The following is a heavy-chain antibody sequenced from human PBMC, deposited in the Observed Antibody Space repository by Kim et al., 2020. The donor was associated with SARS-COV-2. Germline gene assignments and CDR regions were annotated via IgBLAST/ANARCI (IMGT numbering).Heavy chain of an antibody. CDR2: ISVNKGNT. Sequence: ASVKVSCKASGYSFSSYGIDWVRQAPGQGLQWMGWISVNKGNTNYAQKFQGRVTMTTDTSTNTAFMELRSLRSDDTAVYYCARAGGPSENYYNYYYNGMDIWGQGTTVTVSS. CDR1: GYSFSSYG. J-gene: IGHJ6*02. CDR3: ARAGGPSENYYNYYYNGMDI. V-gene: IGHV1-18*01. D-gene: IGHD3-10*01.